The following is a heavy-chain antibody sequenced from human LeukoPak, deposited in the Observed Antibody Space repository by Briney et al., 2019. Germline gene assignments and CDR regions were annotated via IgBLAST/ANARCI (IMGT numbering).Heavy chain of an antibody. Sequence: SVKVSCKSSGGTVSSYAISWVRQAPGQGLEWLGGINRMSGAANYAQKFQGRVTLSVDKSTSTVYMELRSLRSDDTAVYYCASSHVATFDFWGQGTPVSVSS. D-gene: IGHD5-12*01. V-gene: IGHV1-69*06. CDR2: INRMSGAA. J-gene: IGHJ4*02. CDR3: ASSHVATFDF. CDR1: GGTVSSYA.